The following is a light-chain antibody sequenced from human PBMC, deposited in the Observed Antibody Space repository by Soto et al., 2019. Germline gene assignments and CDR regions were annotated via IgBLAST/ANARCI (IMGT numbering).Light chain of an antibody. J-gene: IGLJ2*01. CDR3: GTWDTRQGVVV. CDR2: DTN. CDR1: GSNIGKND. Sequence: QSVLTQPPSVSAAPGQKVTISCSGSGSNIGKNDVSWYLQLPGAAPKLLIYDTNKQPSGIPDRCSGSTSGTSATLGITGLQTGDEADDFCGTWDTRQGVVVFGGGTKLTVL. V-gene: IGLV1-51*01.